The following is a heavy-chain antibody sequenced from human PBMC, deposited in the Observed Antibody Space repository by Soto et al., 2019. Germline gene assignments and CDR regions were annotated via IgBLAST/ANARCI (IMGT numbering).Heavy chain of an antibody. D-gene: IGHD1-1*01. J-gene: IGHJ6*02. Sequence: QVHLVQSGAEVKKPGSSVKVSCKASGDTFSSFAISWVRQAPGQGLEWMGGIIPIFRTPKYGQKFQGRVTITADETTSTAYMELSSRRSEDTAVYYCARDKDREQLGGNYYYALDVWGQGTTVIVSS. V-gene: IGHV1-69*12. CDR3: ARDKDREQLGGNYYYALDV. CDR1: GDTFSSFA. CDR2: IIPIFRTP.